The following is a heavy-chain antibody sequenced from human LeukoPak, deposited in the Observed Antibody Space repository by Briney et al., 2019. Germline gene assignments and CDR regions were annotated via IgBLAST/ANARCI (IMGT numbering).Heavy chain of an antibody. Sequence: SETLSLTCTVSGGSISSSSYYWGWIRQPPGKGLEWIGSIYYSGSTYYNPSLKSRVTISVDTSKNQFSLKLSSVTAADTAVYYCARDLEGYWGQGTLVTVSS. J-gene: IGHJ4*02. CDR3: ARDLEGY. V-gene: IGHV4-39*02. CDR1: GGSISSSSYY. CDR2: IYYSGST. D-gene: IGHD5-24*01.